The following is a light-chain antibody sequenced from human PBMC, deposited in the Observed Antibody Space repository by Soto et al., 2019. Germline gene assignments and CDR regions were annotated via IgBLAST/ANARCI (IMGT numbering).Light chain of an antibody. CDR2: EVS. Sequence: QSALTQPASVSGSPGQSITFSCTGTSSDVGSYDLVSWYQQHPGKAPKLMIYEVSKRPSGVSNRFSGSKSGNTSSLTISGLQAEDEADYYCCSYAGSKVGFGGGTKVTVL. CDR1: SSDVGSYDL. J-gene: IGLJ2*01. CDR3: CSYAGSKVG. V-gene: IGLV2-23*02.